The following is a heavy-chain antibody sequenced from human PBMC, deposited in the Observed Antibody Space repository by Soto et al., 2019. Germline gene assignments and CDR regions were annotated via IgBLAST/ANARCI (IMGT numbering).Heavy chain of an antibody. CDR1: GGTYRNYA. Sequence: QVHLVQSGAEVKKPGSSVRVSCKASGGTYRNYAVNWVRQAPGQGLEWMGGIIPISGTTNYAQKFQGRVTITADESRSTAYMELRRLRSEDTAVYFCARDEGDDSSGYYDVNYWGQGTLVTVSS. CDR2: IIPISGTT. D-gene: IGHD3-22*01. V-gene: IGHV1-69*01. J-gene: IGHJ4*02. CDR3: ARDEGDDSSGYYDVNY.